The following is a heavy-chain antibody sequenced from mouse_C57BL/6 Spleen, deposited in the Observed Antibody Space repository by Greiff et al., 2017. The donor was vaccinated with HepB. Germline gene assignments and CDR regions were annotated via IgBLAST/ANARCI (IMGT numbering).Heavy chain of an antibody. CDR2: IYPRDGST. Sequence: QVQLQQSGPELVKPGASVKLSCKASGYTFTSYDINWVKQRPGQGLEWIGWIYPRDGSTKYNEKFKGKATLTVDTSSSTAYRELHSLTSEDSAVYFGARSRSTTVVAGDYWGQGTTLTVSS. V-gene: IGHV1-85*01. CDR3: ARSRSTTVVAGDY. CDR1: GYTFTSYD. J-gene: IGHJ2*01. D-gene: IGHD1-1*01.